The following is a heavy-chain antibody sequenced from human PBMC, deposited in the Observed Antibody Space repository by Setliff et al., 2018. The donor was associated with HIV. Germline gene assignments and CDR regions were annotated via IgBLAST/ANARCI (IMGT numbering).Heavy chain of an antibody. CDR3: AHQRFEWEPLGY. V-gene: IGHV2-26*01. D-gene: IGHD1-26*01. J-gene: IGHJ4*02. CDR1: GFSLSNGKMG. Sequence: SGPTLVNPTETLTLTCTVSGFSLSNGKMGVSWIRQPPGKALEWLAHIFSNTEISYSTSLKSRLTISKDTSKSQVVLTLTNMDPVDTATYFCAHQRFEWEPLGYWGQGTLVTVSS. CDR2: IFSNTEI.